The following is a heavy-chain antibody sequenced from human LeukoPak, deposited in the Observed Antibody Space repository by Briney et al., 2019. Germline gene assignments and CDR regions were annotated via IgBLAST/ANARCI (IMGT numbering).Heavy chain of an antibody. CDR2: ISSSSSYI. CDR3: AGYRDGYNFDY. J-gene: IGHJ4*02. D-gene: IGHD5-24*01. Sequence: PGGSVRLSCGASGFTFSSYSMNGVRHARGKGLEWVSSISSSSSYIYYADSVKGRFTISRDNAKNSLYLQMNSLRAEDTAVYYCAGYRDGYNFDYWGQGTLVTVSS. V-gene: IGHV3-21*01. CDR1: GFTFSSYS.